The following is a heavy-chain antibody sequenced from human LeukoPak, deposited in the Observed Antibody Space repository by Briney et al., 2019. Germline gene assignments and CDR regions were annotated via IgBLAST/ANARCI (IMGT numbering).Heavy chain of an antibody. Sequence: SQTLSLTCAVSGGSISSGDYYWSWIRQPPGKGLEWIGYIYYSGSTYYNPSLKSRVTISVDTSKNQFSLKLSSVTAADTAVYYCARVGRTRNVDTAMATFDYWGQGTLVTVSS. CDR3: ARVGRTRNVDTAMATFDY. CDR2: IYYSGST. D-gene: IGHD5-18*01. CDR1: GGSISSGDYY. J-gene: IGHJ4*02. V-gene: IGHV4-30-4*01.